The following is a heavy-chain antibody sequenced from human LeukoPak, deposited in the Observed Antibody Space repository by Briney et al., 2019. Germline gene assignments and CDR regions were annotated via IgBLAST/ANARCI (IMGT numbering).Heavy chain of an antibody. J-gene: IGHJ4*02. CDR1: GFTFSIYG. CDR2: ISGSGGST. V-gene: IGHV3-23*01. D-gene: IGHD3-22*01. Sequence: GGSLRLSCAASGFTFSIYGMSWVRQAPGKGLEWVAAISGSGGSTYYPDSVKGRFAISRDNSKNTLYLQMNSLRAEDTAVYYCAKYYYDSSGYYITPPARAPDYWGQGTLVTVSS. CDR3: AKYYYDSSGYYITPPARAPDY.